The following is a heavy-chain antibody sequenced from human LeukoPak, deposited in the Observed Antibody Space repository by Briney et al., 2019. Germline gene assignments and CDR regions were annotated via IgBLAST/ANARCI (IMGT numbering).Heavy chain of an antibody. J-gene: IGHJ4*02. V-gene: IGHV4-34*01. CDR3: ARGLNSGYVRL. D-gene: IGHD5-12*01. Sequence: SETLSHTCAVYGGSFSGYYWSWIRQPPGKGLEWIGEINHSGSTNYNPSLKSRVTISVDTSKNQFSLKLSSVTAADTAVYYCARGLNSGYVRLWGQGTLVTVSS. CDR2: INHSGST. CDR1: GGSFSGYY.